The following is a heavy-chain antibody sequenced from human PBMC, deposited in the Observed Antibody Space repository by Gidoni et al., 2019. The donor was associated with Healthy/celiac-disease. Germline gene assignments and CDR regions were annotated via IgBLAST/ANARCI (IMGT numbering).Heavy chain of an antibody. CDR2: VDPEDGET. CDR3: LSWVVAATEGGVGY. D-gene: IGHD2-15*01. CDR1: GYTFTDYY. Sequence: EVQLVQSGAEVKKPGATVKISCTVSGYTFTDYYMHWVQQAPGKGLEWMGLVDPEDGETIYAEKFQGRVTITADTSTDTAYMVLSSLRSEDTAVYYCLSWVVAATEGGVGYWGQGTLVTVSS. V-gene: IGHV1-69-2*01. J-gene: IGHJ4*02.